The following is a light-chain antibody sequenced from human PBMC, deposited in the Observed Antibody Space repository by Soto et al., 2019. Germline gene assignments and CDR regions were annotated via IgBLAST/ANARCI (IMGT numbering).Light chain of an antibody. CDR1: SSNIGAGYD. Sequence: QSVLTQPPSVSGAARQRVTISCTGSSSNIGAGYDVHWYQQLPGTAPKRLIYGNSNRPSGVPDRFSGSKSGTSASLAITGLQAEDEADYYCQSYDSSLSAVVFGGGTKLTVL. CDR3: QSYDSSLSAVV. V-gene: IGLV1-40*01. J-gene: IGLJ2*01. CDR2: GNS.